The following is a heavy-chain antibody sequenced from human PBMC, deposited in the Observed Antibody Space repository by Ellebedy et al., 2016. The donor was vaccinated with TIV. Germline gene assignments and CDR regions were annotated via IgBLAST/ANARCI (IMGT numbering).Heavy chain of an antibody. Sequence: GGSLRLSXAASGFTFAYYSMHWVRQAPGKGLEWVSVISWDGRSTYYADSVKGRFTISRDNSKSSLYLQMHSLRSEDTALYYCVKDYDSGYRYYFDHWGLGTLVTVSP. V-gene: IGHV3-43*01. J-gene: IGHJ4*02. CDR3: VKDYDSGYRYYFDH. CDR1: GFTFAYYS. D-gene: IGHD5-12*01. CDR2: ISWDGRST.